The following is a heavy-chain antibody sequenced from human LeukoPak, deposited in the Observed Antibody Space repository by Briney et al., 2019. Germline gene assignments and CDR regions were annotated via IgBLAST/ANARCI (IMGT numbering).Heavy chain of an antibody. Sequence: PSETLSLTCTVSGGSISSGGYYWSWIRQPPGKGLEWIGEINHSGSTNYNPSLKSRVTISVDTSKNQFSLKLSSVTAADTAVYYCARSRIAAAASPFGYWGQGTLVTVSS. CDR2: INHSGST. V-gene: IGHV4-39*07. CDR3: ARSRIAAAASPFGY. CDR1: GGSISSGGYY. J-gene: IGHJ4*02. D-gene: IGHD6-13*01.